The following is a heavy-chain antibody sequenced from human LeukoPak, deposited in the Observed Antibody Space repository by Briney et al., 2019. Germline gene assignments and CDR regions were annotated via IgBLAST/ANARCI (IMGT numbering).Heavy chain of an antibody. Sequence: SETLSLTCTVSGDSISSSSYYWGWIRQPPGKGLEWIGSIYYSGSTNYNPSLKSRVTISVDTSKNQFSLKLSSVTAADTAVYYCARGHIVVVPAAMNLFRRPRNNWFDPWGQGTLVTVSS. V-gene: IGHV4-39*07. J-gene: IGHJ5*02. D-gene: IGHD2-2*01. CDR2: IYYSGST. CDR1: GDSISSSSYY. CDR3: ARGHIVVVPAAMNLFRRPRNNWFDP.